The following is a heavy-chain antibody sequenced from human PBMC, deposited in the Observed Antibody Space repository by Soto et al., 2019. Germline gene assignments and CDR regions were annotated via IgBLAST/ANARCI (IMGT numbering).Heavy chain of an antibody. V-gene: IGHV1-46*01. CDR3: ARGGATIFGVIDF. CDR1: GYSFFSYY. Sequence: ASVKVSCKASGYSFFSYYIHWVRQAPGQGLEWMGRFLASGGNTDYAQRFRGRVSMTRDTSSTNTVSLELTSLTSDDTAVYYCARGGATIFGVIDFWGQGTRVTVSS. D-gene: IGHD3-3*02. J-gene: IGHJ4*02. CDR2: FLASGGNT.